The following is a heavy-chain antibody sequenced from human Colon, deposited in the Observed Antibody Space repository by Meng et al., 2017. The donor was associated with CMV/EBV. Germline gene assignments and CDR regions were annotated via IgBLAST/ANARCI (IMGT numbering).Heavy chain of an antibody. CDR3: ARHYDASWFGY. CDR2: IHCGDSRT. Sequence: KVSCKTSGYTFATHWLGWVRQLPGKDLEWMGMIHCGDSRTIYSPLFQGQVTISADKSLNTAYLQWNSLQASDTAMYYCARHYDASWFGYWGQGTLVTVSS. J-gene: IGHJ4*02. V-gene: IGHV5-51*01. CDR1: GYTFATHW. D-gene: IGHD2-2*01.